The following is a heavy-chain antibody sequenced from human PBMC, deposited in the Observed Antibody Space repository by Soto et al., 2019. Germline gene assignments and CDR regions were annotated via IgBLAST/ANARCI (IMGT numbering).Heavy chain of an antibody. D-gene: IGHD6-19*01. J-gene: IGHJ4*02. V-gene: IGHV1-2*02. CDR1: EHTFTGYY. CDR2: INPNGGGT. CDR3: ATSSDWSPLLDY. Sequence: QVQLVQSGAEVTKPGASVKVSCKASEHTFTGYYLHWVRQAPGQGLEWMGWINPNGGGTIYAQQFQGRLTMTRDTSITTVYMELSRLRADDTAFYFCATSSDWSPLLDYWGQGTLVTVSS.